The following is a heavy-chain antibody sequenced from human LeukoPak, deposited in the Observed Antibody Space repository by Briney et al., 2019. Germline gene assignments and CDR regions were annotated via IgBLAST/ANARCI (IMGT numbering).Heavy chain of an antibody. CDR2: IWYDGSNK. CDR1: GSTFSSYG. J-gene: IGHJ4*02. V-gene: IGHV3-33*01. Sequence: GGSLRLSCAASGSTFSSYGMHWVRQAPGKGLEWVAVIWYDGSNKYYADSVKGRFTISRDNSNNTLYLQMNSLRAEDTAVYYCARGCGGGWGKDYWGQGTLVTVSS. D-gene: IGHD6-19*01. CDR3: ARGCGGGWGKDY.